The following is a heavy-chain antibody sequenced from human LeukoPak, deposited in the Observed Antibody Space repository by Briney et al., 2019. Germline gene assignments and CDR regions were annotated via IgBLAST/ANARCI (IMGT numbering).Heavy chain of an antibody. CDR3: AKSLSAAAGANVDY. CDR1: GFSFSSYV. Sequence: GGSLRLSCGGSGFSFSSYVMSWVRQAPGKGLEWVSGIGSSGGNTYYADSVKGRFTISRDNSKSTLYLQMNSLGAEDTAVYYCAKSLSAAAGANVDYWGQGTLVTVSS. CDR2: IGSSGGNT. J-gene: IGHJ4*02. V-gene: IGHV3-23*01. D-gene: IGHD6-13*01.